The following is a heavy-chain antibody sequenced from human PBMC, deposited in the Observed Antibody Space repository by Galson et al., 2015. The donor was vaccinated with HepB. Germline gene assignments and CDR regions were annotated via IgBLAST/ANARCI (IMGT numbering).Heavy chain of an antibody. Sequence: ETLSLTCTVSGGSISSYYWSWIRQPPGKGLEWIGYIYYSGSTNYNPSLKSRVTISVDTSKNQFSLKLSSVTAADTAVYYCARVRMAAAGPDWYFDFWGRGTLVTVSS. D-gene: IGHD6-13*01. V-gene: IGHV4-59*01. CDR2: IYYSGST. CDR1: GGSISSYY. J-gene: IGHJ2*01. CDR3: ARVRMAAAGPDWYFDF.